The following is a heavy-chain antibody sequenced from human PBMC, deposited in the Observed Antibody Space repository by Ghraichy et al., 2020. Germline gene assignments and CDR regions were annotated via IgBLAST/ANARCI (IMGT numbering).Heavy chain of an antibody. J-gene: IGHJ6*02. Sequence: ASVKVSCRAFGYIFTGYFMHWVRQAPGQGLEWMGWINLPSGDTNYAQKFQGRVTMTRDTSITTAYMELSRLRSDDTAVYYCVRDSGSPSYGMDVWGQGTTVTVSS. V-gene: IGHV1-2*02. CDR2: INLPSGDT. CDR1: GYIFTGYF. CDR3: VRDSGSPSYGMDV. D-gene: IGHD3-10*01.